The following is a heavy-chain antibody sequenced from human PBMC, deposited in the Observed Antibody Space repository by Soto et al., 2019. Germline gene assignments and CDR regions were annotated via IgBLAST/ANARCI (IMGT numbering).Heavy chain of an antibody. Sequence: SVKVSCKASGGTFSNHDISWVRQAPGQGLEWVGGIIPMFPTADYAQRFQGRVTITADDSTTTVYMELSGLRSEDTAMYYCARDDATYCGGDCYRYFYYGMDVWGQGTTVTVSS. CDR3: ARDDATYCGGDCYRYFYYGMDV. J-gene: IGHJ6*02. CDR1: GGTFSNHD. D-gene: IGHD2-21*02. CDR2: IIPMFPTA. V-gene: IGHV1-69*13.